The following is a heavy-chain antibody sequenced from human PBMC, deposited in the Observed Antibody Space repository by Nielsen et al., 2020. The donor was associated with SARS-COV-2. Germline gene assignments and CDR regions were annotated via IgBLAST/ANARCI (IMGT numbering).Heavy chain of an antibody. V-gene: IGHV5-10-1*01. Sequence: GESLKISCKCSGYSFTIYRIGWVRQMPGKGLEWMGRIDPSDSYTNYSLSFQGHVTISADKSISTAYLQWSSLKASDTAMYYCARHYPYRYYYYYMDVWGKGTTVTVSS. J-gene: IGHJ6*03. CDR1: GYSFTIYR. D-gene: IGHD1-14*01. CDR3: ARHYPYRYYYYYMDV. CDR2: IDPSDSYT.